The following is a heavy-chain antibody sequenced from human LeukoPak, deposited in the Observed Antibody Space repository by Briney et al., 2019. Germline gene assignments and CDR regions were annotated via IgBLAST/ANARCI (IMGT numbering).Heavy chain of an antibody. J-gene: IGHJ4*02. CDR3: AKDPGDYGDSY. D-gene: IGHD4-17*01. V-gene: IGHV3-30*04. Sequence: GGSLRLSCAASGFTFSSYAMHWVRQAPGKGLEWVAVISYDGSNKYYADSVKGRFTISRDNSKNTLYLQMNSLRAEDTAVYYCAKDPGDYGDSYWGQGTLVTVSS. CDR1: GFTFSSYA. CDR2: ISYDGSNK.